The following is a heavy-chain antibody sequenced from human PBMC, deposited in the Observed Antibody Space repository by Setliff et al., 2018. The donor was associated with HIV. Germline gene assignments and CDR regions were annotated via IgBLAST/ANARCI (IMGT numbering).Heavy chain of an antibody. J-gene: IGHJ4*02. CDR3: ARSSRGYYPLGY. V-gene: IGHV4-4*09. CDR2: IYTSGST. Sequence: PSETLSLTCTVSGDSITNDYWTWIRQPPGKGLEWVGYIYTSGSTNYNPSLKSRVTISVDTSKNQFSLKLSSVTAADTAVYYCARSSRGYYPLGYWGQGTLVTVSS. D-gene: IGHD3-22*01. CDR1: GDSITNDY.